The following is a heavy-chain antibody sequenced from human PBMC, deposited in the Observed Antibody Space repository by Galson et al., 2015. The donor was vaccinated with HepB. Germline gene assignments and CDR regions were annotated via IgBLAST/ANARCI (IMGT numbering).Heavy chain of an antibody. CDR2: ISSSSSTI. CDR1: GFTFSSYS. V-gene: IGHV3-48*04. D-gene: IGHD6-19*01. CDR3: AREVWDSSGWYPKGNKYYFDY. Sequence: SLRLSCAASGFTFSSYSMNWVRQAPGKGLEWVSYISSSSSTIYYADSVKGRFTISRDNAKNSLYLQMNSLRAEDTAVYYCAREVWDSSGWYPKGNKYYFDYWGQGTLVTVSS. J-gene: IGHJ4*02.